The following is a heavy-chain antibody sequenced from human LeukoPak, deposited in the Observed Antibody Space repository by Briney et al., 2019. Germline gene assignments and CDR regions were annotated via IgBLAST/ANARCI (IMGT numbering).Heavy chain of an antibody. J-gene: IGHJ4*02. Sequence: GGSLRLSCAASGFTFSNAWMSWVRQAPGKGLEYVSAISSNGGSTYYANSVKGRFTISRDNSKNTLYLQMGSLRAEDMAVYYCAREEGGATRRYFDYWGQGTLVTVSS. D-gene: IGHD1-26*01. CDR2: ISSNGGST. CDR3: AREEGGATRRYFDY. CDR1: GFTFSNAW. V-gene: IGHV3-64*01.